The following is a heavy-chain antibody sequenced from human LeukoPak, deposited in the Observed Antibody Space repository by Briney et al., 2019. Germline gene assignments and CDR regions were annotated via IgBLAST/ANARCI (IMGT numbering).Heavy chain of an antibody. V-gene: IGHV3-30*03. Sequence: GGSLRLSCAASGFTFSSNGMHWVRQAPGKGLEWVAVISYDGSNKYYADSVKGRFTISRDNSKNTLYLQMNSLRAEDTAVYYCATTYSSGAMSLYFDYWGQGTLVTVSS. CDR3: ATTYSSGAMSLYFDY. D-gene: IGHD6-19*01. J-gene: IGHJ4*02. CDR1: GFTFSSNG. CDR2: ISYDGSNK.